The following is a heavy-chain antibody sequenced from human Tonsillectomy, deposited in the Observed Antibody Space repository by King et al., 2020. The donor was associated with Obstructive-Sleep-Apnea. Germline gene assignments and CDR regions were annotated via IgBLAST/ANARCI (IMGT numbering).Heavy chain of an antibody. CDR3: ARAIAARPAPFDY. D-gene: IGHD6-6*01. CDR2: INQDGSEK. CDR1: GFTFSTYW. Sequence: VQLVESGGGLVQPGGSLRLSCAASGFTFSTYWMSWVRQAPGKGLEWVATINQDGSEKYHLDSVKGRFTISRDNAKKSVYLQMNSLRAEDTAVYYCARAIAARPAPFDYWGQGTLVTVSS. J-gene: IGHJ4*02. V-gene: IGHV3-7*03.